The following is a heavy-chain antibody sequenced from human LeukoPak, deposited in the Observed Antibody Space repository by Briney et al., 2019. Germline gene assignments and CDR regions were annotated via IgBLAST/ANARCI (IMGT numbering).Heavy chain of an antibody. CDR3: ARSYDFWSGYYHRPNFDY. D-gene: IGHD3-3*01. CDR1: GGSISSSSYY. J-gene: IGHJ4*02. V-gene: IGHV4-39*01. Sequence: SETLSLTCTVSGGSISSSSYYWGWIRQPPGKGLEWIGSIYYSGSTYYNPSLKSRVTISVDTSKNQFSLKLSSVTAADTAVYYCARSYDFWSGYYHRPNFDYWGQGTLVTVSS. CDR2: IYYSGST.